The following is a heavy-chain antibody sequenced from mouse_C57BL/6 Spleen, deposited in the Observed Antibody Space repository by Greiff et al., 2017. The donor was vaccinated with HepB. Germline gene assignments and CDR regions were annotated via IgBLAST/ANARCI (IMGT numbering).Heavy chain of an antibody. D-gene: IGHD1-1*01. CDR3: TRDYYGSPYEWYFDV. V-gene: IGHV1-5*01. CDR1: GYTFTSYW. J-gene: IGHJ1*03. CDR2: IYPGNSDT. Sequence: VHVKQSGTVLARPGASVKMSCKTSGYTFTSYWMHWVKQRPGQGLEWIGAIYPGNSDTSYNQKFKGKAKLTAVTSASTAYMELSSLTNEDSAVYYCTRDYYGSPYEWYFDVWGTGTTVTVSS.